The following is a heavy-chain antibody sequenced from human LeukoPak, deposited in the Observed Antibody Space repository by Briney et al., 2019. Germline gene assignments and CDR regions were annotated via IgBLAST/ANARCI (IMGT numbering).Heavy chain of an antibody. J-gene: IGHJ4*02. CDR2: INPSGGST. D-gene: IGHD3-22*01. CDR1: GGTFSSYA. Sequence: ASVKVSCKASGGTFSSYAISWVRQAPGQGLEWMGIINPSGGSTSYAQKFQGRVTMTRDTSTSTVYMELSSLRSEDTAVYYCARAPTYYYDSSGYYHDYWGQGTLVTVSS. V-gene: IGHV1-46*01. CDR3: ARAPTYYYDSSGYYHDY.